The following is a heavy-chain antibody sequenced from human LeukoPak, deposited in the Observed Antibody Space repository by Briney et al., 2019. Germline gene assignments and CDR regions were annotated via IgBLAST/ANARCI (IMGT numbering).Heavy chain of an antibody. CDR2: IYHSGST. D-gene: IGHD3-22*01. Sequence: PSEPLSLTCALSGYSISRGYDWGWIRQPPGTGLEWSGSIYHSGSTYYNPSVKSRVTISVDTSNNQFSLKLSSVTAADTAVYYCARVDTYYYYDSSGSPKRAFDYWGQGTLVTVSS. CDR3: ARVDTYYYYDSSGSPKRAFDY. CDR1: GYSISRGYD. J-gene: IGHJ4*02. V-gene: IGHV4-38-2*01.